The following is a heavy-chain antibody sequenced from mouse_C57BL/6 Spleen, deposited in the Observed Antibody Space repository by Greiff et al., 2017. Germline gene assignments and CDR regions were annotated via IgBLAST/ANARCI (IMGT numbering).Heavy chain of an antibody. CDR3: ARSYYSNYEGVWFAY. Sequence: QVQLQQPGAELVKPGASVKLSCKASGYTFTSYWMQWVKQRPGQGLAWIGEIDPSDSYTNYTQKFKGKATLTVDTSSSTAYMQLSSLTSEDSAVYYCARSYYSNYEGVWFAYWGQGTLVTVSA. J-gene: IGHJ3*01. D-gene: IGHD2-5*01. V-gene: IGHV1-50*01. CDR2: IDPSDSYT. CDR1: GYTFTSYW.